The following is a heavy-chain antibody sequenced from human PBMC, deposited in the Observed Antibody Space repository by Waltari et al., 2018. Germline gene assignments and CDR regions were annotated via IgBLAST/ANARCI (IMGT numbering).Heavy chain of an antibody. CDR2: ISWNSGSI. D-gene: IGHD6-13*01. CDR1: GFTFDDYA. J-gene: IGHJ6*02. V-gene: IGHV3-9*01. CDR3: AKDIARHGAAAPYYYYGMDV. Sequence: EVQLVESGGGLVQPGRSLRLSCAASGFTFDDYAMHWVRQAPGKGLEWVLGISWNSGSICYADSVNGRFTISRDNAKNYMYLKMNSLRAEDTSLYYCAKDIARHGAAAPYYYYGMDVWGQGTTVTVSS.